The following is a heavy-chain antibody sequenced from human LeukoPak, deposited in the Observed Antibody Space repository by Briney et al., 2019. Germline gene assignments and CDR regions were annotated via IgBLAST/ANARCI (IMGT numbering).Heavy chain of an antibody. J-gene: IGHJ4*02. V-gene: IGHV3-30*04. CDR3: ARAVVVVAATLNY. CDR2: ISLDGSNK. Sequence: GRSLRLSCAASGVTFSTYAMHGVRQAPGKGGGWVAVISLDGSNKYYADSVKGRFTISRENSKNTLYLQMNSLRAEDTAVYYCARAVVVVAATLNYWGQGTLVTVSS. CDR1: GVTFSTYA. D-gene: IGHD2-15*01.